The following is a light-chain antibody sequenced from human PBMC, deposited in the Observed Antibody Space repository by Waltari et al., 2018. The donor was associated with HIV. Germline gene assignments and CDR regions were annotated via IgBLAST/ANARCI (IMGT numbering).Light chain of an antibody. CDR3: ATWHTSLRAHVV. J-gene: IGLJ2*01. V-gene: IGLV1-51*01. CDR1: STNIGNEE. Sequence: QSVLTQQPSVSAAPGQRVTTCCSGSSTNIGNEEATGYQQLQGRAPKVLIYDNDKRPSGIPDRFSGSKSGTSATLDITGLQTGDEADYYCATWHTSLRAHVVFGGGTKVTVL. CDR2: DND.